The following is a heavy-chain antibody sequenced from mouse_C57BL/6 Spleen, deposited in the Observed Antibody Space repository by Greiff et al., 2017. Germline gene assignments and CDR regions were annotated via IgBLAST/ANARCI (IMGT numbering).Heavy chain of an antibody. Sequence: VQLQQSGAELVRPGASVKLSCTASGFNIKDDYMHWVKQRPEQGLEWIGWIDPENGDTEYASKFQGKATITADTSSNTAYLQLSSLTSEDTAVYYCTTGAGNSAWFAYWGQGTLVTVSA. CDR3: TTGAGNSAWFAY. CDR2: IDPENGDT. J-gene: IGHJ3*01. V-gene: IGHV14-4*01. D-gene: IGHD2-1*01. CDR1: GFNIKDDY.